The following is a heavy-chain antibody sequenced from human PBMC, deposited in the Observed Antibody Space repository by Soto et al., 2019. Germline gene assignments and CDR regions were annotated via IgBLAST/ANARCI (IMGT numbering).Heavy chain of an antibody. J-gene: IGHJ6*02. CDR3: ARARPFKQLGGYYYYGMDV. Sequence: ASVKVSCKASGYTFTGYYMHWVRQAPGQGLEWMGWINPNSGGTNYAQKFQGWVTMTRDTSISTAYMELSRLRSDDTAVYYCARARPFKQLGGYYYYGMDVWGQGTTVTVSS. V-gene: IGHV1-2*04. CDR1: GYTFTGYY. CDR2: INPNSGGT. D-gene: IGHD6-6*01.